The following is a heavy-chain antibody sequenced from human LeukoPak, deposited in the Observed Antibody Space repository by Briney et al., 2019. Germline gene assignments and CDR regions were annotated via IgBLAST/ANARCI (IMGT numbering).Heavy chain of an antibody. CDR3: ARDRFQQLVHDY. CDR1: GFTFSSYS. D-gene: IGHD6-6*01. Sequence: GGSLRLSCAASGFTFSSYSMNWVRQAPGKGLEWVSSISSSSYIYYADSVKGRFTISRGNAKNSLYLQMNSLRAEDTAVYYCARDRFQQLVHDYWGQGTLVTVSS. V-gene: IGHV3-21*01. CDR2: ISSSSYI. J-gene: IGHJ4*02.